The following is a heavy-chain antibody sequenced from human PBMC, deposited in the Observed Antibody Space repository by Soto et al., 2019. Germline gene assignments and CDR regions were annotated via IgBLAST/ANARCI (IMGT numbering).Heavy chain of an antibody. Sequence: QVQLVQSGAEVKKPGSSVKVSCKASGGTFSSYTISCVRQAPGQGLEWMVRFIPILGIANYAQKFQGRVTITGVQSASTAYMGLSSLRSENTAVYYCAREVTMVRHEHYFAYWGQGTLVTVSS. J-gene: IGHJ4*02. CDR2: FIPILGIA. CDR3: AREVTMVRHEHYFAY. D-gene: IGHD3-10*01. CDR1: GGTFSSYT. V-gene: IGHV1-69*08.